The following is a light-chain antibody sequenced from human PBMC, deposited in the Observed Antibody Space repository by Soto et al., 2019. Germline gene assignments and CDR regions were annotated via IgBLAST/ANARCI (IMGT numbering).Light chain of an antibody. CDR1: QSVSSNY. CDR3: QQYDSSPWT. CDR2: GAS. Sequence: EIVLTQSPGTLSLSPGERATLSCRASQSVSSNYLAWYQQKPGQGPRLLIYGASGRATGIPDRFSGSGSGTDFTLTISRLEPEDFAVYHCQQYDSSPWTFGQGTKVEIK. V-gene: IGKV3-20*01. J-gene: IGKJ1*01.